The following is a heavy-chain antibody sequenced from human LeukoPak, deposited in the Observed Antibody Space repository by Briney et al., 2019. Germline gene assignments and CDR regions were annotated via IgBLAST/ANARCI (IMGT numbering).Heavy chain of an antibody. Sequence: SETLSLTCTVSGGPISSGDYYWSWIRQPPGKGLEWIAYMYYSGSTYYNPSLESRVTISVDTSKNQFSLKLSSVTAADTAVYYCARAGGGFSMVRGVIITHYMDVWGKGTTVTVSS. CDR3: ARAGGGFSMVRGVIITHYMDV. V-gene: IGHV4-30-4*01. J-gene: IGHJ6*03. CDR1: GGPISSGDYY. CDR2: MYYSGST. D-gene: IGHD3-10*01.